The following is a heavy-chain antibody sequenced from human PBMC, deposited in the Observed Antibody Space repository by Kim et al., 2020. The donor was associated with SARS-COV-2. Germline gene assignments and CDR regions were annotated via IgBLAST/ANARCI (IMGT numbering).Heavy chain of an antibody. Sequence: ASVKVSCKASGYTFVNYVMHWVRHAPGQRPEWMGLISIGNDNTKFSQKFQGRVTITRDTSASTAYMELTSLRSEDTAIYYCARGSGWAFDYWGQGTLGTV. CDR2: ISIGNDNT. CDR3: ARGSGWAFDY. V-gene: IGHV1-3*04. CDR1: GYTFVNYV. J-gene: IGHJ4*02. D-gene: IGHD6-19*01.